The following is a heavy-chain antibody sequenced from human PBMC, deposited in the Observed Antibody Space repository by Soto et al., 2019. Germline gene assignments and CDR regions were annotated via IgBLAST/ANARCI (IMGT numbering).Heavy chain of an antibody. V-gene: IGHV3-21*01. J-gene: IGHJ5*02. Sequence: GSLRLSCVASGFTFSNYNMNWVRQAPGKGLEWVSHISGTGVYIHYADAVKGRFTISRDNAKSSVYLQMNSLRAEDTAVYYCAREGALKPFSSWGQGALVTVSS. CDR3: AREGALKPFSS. CDR1: GFTFSNYN. CDR2: ISGTGVYI.